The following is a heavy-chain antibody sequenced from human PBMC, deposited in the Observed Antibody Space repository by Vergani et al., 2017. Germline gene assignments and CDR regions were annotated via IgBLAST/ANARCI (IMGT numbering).Heavy chain of an antibody. Sequence: QVQLVQSGAEVKKPGSSVKVSCKASGGTFSSYAISWVRQAPGQGLEWMGGIIPIFGIANYAQKFQGRVTITADKSTSTAYMELSSLRSEDTAVYYCARGKYFYDSSGLYYFDYWGQGTLVTVSS. CDR1: GGTFSSYA. V-gene: IGHV1-69*17. D-gene: IGHD3-22*01. CDR3: ARGKYFYDSSGLYYFDY. J-gene: IGHJ4*02. CDR2: IIPIFGIA.